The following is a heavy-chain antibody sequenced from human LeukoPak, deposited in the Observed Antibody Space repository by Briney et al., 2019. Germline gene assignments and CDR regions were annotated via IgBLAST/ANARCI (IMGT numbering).Heavy chain of an antibody. D-gene: IGHD7-27*01. V-gene: IGHV4-59*12. CDR1: GGSISSYY. CDR3: ARDPNPNWVFDI. Sequence: SETLSLTCTVSGGSISSYYWSWIRQPPGKGLEWIGYIYYSGSTNYSPSLKSRVTISGDTSKNQFSLQLNSVTPEDTAVYYCARDPNPNWVFDIWGQGTMATVSS. CDR2: IYYSGST. J-gene: IGHJ3*02.